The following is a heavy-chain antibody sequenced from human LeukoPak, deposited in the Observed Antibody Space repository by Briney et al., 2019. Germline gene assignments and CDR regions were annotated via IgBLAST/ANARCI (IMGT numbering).Heavy chain of an antibody. J-gene: IGHJ4*02. CDR1: GGSFSGYY. Sequence: TSETLSLTCAVYGGSFSGYYWSWIRQPPGKGLEWIGEINHSGSTNYNPSLKSRVTISVDTSKSQFSLKLSSVTAADTAVYYCARAIRRFGEYEVGPSTNNDYWGQGTLVTVSS. D-gene: IGHD3-10*01. CDR2: INHSGST. V-gene: IGHV4-34*01. CDR3: ARAIRRFGEYEVGPSTNNDY.